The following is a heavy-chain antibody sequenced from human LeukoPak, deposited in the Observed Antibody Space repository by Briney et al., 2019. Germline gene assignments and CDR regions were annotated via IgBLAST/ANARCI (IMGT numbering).Heavy chain of an antibody. CDR3: ARMSKLGGYFDY. Sequence: ASVKVSCRASGYKFTGYYLHWVRQAPGQGLEWMGWINPNIGGTHYAQKFRGRVTMTRDTSINTAYMELSSLRSEDTAVYYCARMSKLGGYFDYWGQGTLVTVSS. J-gene: IGHJ4*02. D-gene: IGHD3-10*01. CDR2: INPNIGGT. V-gene: IGHV1-2*02. CDR1: GYKFTGYY.